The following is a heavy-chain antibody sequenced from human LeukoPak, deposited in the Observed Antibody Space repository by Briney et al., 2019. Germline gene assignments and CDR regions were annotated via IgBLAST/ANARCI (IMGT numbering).Heavy chain of an antibody. D-gene: IGHD6-13*01. CDR2: MYSRGDT. CDR1: GFTVSDNY. Sequence: GGSLRLSCAASGFTVSDNYMSWVRQAPGKGREWVSVMYSRGDTYYANSVKGRFTFSRDISKNTLYLQMNGLRTEDTAMYYCARDAPQVPAAGVLASWGQGTLVIVSS. V-gene: IGHV3-53*01. CDR3: ARDAPQVPAAGVLAS. J-gene: IGHJ5*02.